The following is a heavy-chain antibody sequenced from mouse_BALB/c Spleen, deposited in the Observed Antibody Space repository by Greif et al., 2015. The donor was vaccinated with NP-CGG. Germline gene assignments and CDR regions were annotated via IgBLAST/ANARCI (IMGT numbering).Heavy chain of an antibody. CDR3: AREDYGNYEGGY. D-gene: IGHD2-1*01. J-gene: IGHJ2*01. V-gene: IGHV3-6*02. CDR1: GYSITSGYY. CDR2: ISYDGSN. Sequence: EVKLMESGPGLVKPSQSLSLTCSVTGYSITSGYYWNWIRQFPGNKLEWMGYISYDGSNNYNPSLKNRISITRDTSKNQFFLKLNSVTTEDTATYYCAREDYGNYEGGYWGQGTTLTVSS.